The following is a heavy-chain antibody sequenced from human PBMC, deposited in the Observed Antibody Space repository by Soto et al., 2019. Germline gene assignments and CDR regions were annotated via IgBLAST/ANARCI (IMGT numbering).Heavy chain of an antibody. J-gene: IGHJ4*02. V-gene: IGHV1-18*01. CDR1: GYSFTTYG. CDR3: GGNLNGNFYY. Sequence: QVQLVQSGPEVKRPGASVKVSCRASGYSFTTYGMSWVRQTPGHGLEYMGWINGYGGGAKYVWKFQDRFTMTTDTSTSPFSLEWRSQPLDDPPFYYCGGNLNGNFYYGGQET. CDR2: INGYGGGA.